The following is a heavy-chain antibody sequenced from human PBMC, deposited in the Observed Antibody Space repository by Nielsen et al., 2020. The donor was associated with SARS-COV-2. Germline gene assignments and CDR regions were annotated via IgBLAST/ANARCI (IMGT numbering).Heavy chain of an antibody. J-gene: IGHJ4*02. CDR1: GYTFTSYG. CDR3: SREYYYVGIGTYFGY. D-gene: IGHD3-22*01. V-gene: IGHV1-18*01. Sequence: ASVKVSCKASGYTFTSYGISWVRQAPGQGLEWMGWISAYNGNTNYAQKLQGRVTITADESTSTAYMELSSLRSDDSAVYYCSREYYYVGIGTYFGYWGQGTLVTVSS. CDR2: ISAYNGNT.